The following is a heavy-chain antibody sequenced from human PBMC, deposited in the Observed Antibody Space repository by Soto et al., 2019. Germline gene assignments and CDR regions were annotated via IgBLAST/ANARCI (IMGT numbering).Heavy chain of an antibody. J-gene: IGHJ5*02. CDR2: ISYDGSNK. CDR3: AKRGYGRYNWFDP. CDR1: GFTFSSYG. V-gene: IGHV3-30*18. Sequence: VGSLRLSCAASGFTFSSYGMHWVRQAPGKGLEWVAVISYDGSNKYYADSVKGRFTISRDNSKNTLYLQMNSLRAEDTAVYYCAKRGYGRYNWFDPWGQGTLVTVSS. D-gene: IGHD5-18*01.